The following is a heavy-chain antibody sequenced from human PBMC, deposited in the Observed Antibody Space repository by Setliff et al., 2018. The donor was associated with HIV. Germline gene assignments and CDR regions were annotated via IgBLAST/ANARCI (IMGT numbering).Heavy chain of an antibody. Sequence: SETLSLTCTVSGGSISSGTYYWGWIRQPPGKGLEWIGSAYYRGTTYYKPSLKSRVTISVDTSKNQFSLKLSSVTAADTAVYYCATTAAAGVRGNAFDIWGQGTMVTVSS. D-gene: IGHD6-13*01. CDR2: AYYRGTT. J-gene: IGHJ3*02. CDR3: ATTAAAGVRGNAFDI. CDR1: GGSISSGTYY. V-gene: IGHV4-39*07.